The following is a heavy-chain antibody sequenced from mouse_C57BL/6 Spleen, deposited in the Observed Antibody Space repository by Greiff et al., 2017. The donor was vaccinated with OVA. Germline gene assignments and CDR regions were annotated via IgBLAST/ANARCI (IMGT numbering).Heavy chain of an antibody. CDR2: ISSGGDCI. CDR1: GFTFSSYA. J-gene: IGHJ4*01. CDR3: TRDYYGSSSYYAMDY. D-gene: IGHD1-1*01. Sequence: EVKLMESGEGLVKPGGSLKLSCAASGFTFSSYAMSWVRQTPEKRLEWVAYISSGGDCIYYADTVKGRFTISRDNSRNTPYLQISSLKTEDTAMYYCTRDYYGSSSYYAMDYWGQGTSVTVSS. V-gene: IGHV5-9-1*02.